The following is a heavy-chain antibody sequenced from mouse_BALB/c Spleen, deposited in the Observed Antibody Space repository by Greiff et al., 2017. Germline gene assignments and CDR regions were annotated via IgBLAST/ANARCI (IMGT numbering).Heavy chain of an antibody. CDR1: GYTFTDYW. V-gene: IGHV1-69*01. CDR2: IDTSDSYT. CDR3: ARSPYDAMDY. J-gene: IGHJ4*01. Sequence: QVQLQQPGAELVMPGASVKMSCKASGYTFTDYWMHWVKQRPGQGLEWIGAIDTSDSYTSYNQKFKGKATLTVDESSSTAYMQLSSLTSEDSAVYYCARSPYDAMDYWGQGTSVTVSS.